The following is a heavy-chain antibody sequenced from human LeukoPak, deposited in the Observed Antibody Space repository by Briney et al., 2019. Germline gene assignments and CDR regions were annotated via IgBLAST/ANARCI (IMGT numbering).Heavy chain of an antibody. J-gene: IGHJ4*02. Sequence: PGGSLRLSCAASGFTFDDYGMSWVRQAPGKGLEWVSGINWNGGSTGYADSVKGRFTISRDNAKNSPYLQMNSLRAEDTALYYCARGTNYYDSSGYYPSSWGQGTLVTVSS. V-gene: IGHV3-20*04. D-gene: IGHD3-22*01. CDR2: INWNGGST. CDR3: ARGTNYYDSSGYYPSS. CDR1: GFTFDDYG.